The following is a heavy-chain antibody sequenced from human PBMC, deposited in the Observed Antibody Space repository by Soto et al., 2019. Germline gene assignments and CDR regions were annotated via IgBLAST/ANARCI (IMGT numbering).Heavy chain of an antibody. V-gene: IGHV4-31*03. Sequence: QVQLQESGPGLVKPSQTLSLTCTVSGGSISSGGYYWSWIRQHPGKGLEWIGYIYYSGSTYYNPSLKSRVTISVDTSKDQFSLKLCSVTAADTAVYYCARSNSGVSYEVDYWGQGTLVTVSS. CDR1: GGSISSGGYY. CDR2: IYYSGST. D-gene: IGHD1-26*01. J-gene: IGHJ4*02. CDR3: ARSNSGVSYEVDY.